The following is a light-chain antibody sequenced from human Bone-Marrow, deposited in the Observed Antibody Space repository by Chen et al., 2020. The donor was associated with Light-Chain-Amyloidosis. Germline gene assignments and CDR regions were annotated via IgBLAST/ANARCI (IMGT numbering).Light chain of an antibody. V-gene: IGLV2-18*01. CDR2: EVT. CDR1: SSDIGAHDR. CDR3: CFSTSINTVI. J-gene: IGLJ2*01. Sequence: QSALTQPPSVSGSPGQSVTISCTGTSSDIGAHDRVSWFQQPPGTAPKLINYEVTNRPSGVPDRFSGSKSGNTASLTISALQAEDEADYFCCFSTSINTVIFGGGTKLTVL.